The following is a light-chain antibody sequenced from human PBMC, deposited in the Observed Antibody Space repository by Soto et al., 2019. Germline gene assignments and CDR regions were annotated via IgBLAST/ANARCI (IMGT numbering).Light chain of an antibody. Sequence: AIRMTQSPSSLSASTGDRVAITCRASQALNGNLAWYQQKSGKAPMVLIYATSTLQSGVSSRFSASGSGTDFTLTINSLQAEDVATYYCQEYYEYPRTFGQGTKVEIK. J-gene: IGKJ1*01. CDR1: QALNGN. CDR3: QEYYEYPRT. CDR2: ATS. V-gene: IGKV1-8*01.